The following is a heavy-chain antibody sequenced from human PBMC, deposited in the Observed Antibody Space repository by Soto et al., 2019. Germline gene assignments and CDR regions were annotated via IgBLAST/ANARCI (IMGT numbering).Heavy chain of an antibody. CDR1: GFTFSSYS. CDR2: ISSSSRTI. D-gene: IGHD3-22*01. J-gene: IGHJ4*02. CDR3: ARGAYYYDSSGVSY. V-gene: IGHV3-48*01. Sequence: EVQLVESGGGLVQPGGSLRLSCAASGFTFSSYSMNWVRQAPGKGLEWVSYISSSSRTIYYADSVKGRFTISRDNAKNSQYLQMNSWRAEDTAGYYCARGAYYYDSSGVSYWGQGTLVTVSS.